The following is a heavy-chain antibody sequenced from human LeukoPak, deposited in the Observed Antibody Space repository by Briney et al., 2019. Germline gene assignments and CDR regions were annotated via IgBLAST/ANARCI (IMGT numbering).Heavy chain of an antibody. D-gene: IGHD3-10*01. Sequence: SETLSLTCTVSGDSISTGGYFGRWIRQPAGGVLEWIWRIYAGGKTNYNPSLRSRVNISVDTYRDQFSLKLNSATAADTAVYSCARMDYYGSGTYHSWFDPWGQGTLVTVSS. V-gene: IGHV4-61*02. CDR3: ARMDYYGSGTYHSWFDP. CDR2: IYAGGKT. CDR1: GDSISTGGYF. J-gene: IGHJ5*02.